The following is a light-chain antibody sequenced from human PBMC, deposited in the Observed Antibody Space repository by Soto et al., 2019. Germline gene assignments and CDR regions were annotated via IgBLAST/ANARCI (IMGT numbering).Light chain of an antibody. CDR2: AVS. V-gene: IGLV2-18*02. J-gene: IGLJ1*01. CDR3: ISYISSSTYV. CDR1: SSDVGNYNR. Sequence: QSALTQPPSVSGSPVQSVTISCTGTSSDVGNYNRVSWYQQPPGTAPKVIIYAVSNRPSGVHDRFSGSKSGNPASLTISGLQAEDEADYYCISYISSSTYVFGTGTKLTVL.